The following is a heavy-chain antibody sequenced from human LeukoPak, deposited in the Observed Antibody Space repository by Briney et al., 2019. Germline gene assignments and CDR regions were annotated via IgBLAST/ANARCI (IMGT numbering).Heavy chain of an antibody. D-gene: IGHD2-21*01. CDR3: ARVKAIRLGNWFDP. V-gene: IGHV3-48*01. CDR1: GFTFSSYS. CDR2: ISSSSTI. J-gene: IGHJ5*02. Sequence: GGSLRLSCAASGFTFSSYSMNWVRKAPGKGLEWVSYISSSSTIYYADSVKGRFTISRDNAKNSLCPQMNSLRAEDTAVYYCARVKAIRLGNWFDPWGQGTLVTVSS.